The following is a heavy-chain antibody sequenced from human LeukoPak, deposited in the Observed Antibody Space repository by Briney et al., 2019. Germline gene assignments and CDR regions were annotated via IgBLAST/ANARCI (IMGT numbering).Heavy chain of an antibody. CDR3: ARARDNYDISSFSALDY. Sequence: GGSLRLSRAASGFTFNSYGMHWVGQAPGKGLEWLAVIWYDGSNIYYEDSVKGRFAISRDNSKNMPYLLLNSLGVGGTCAYYCARARDNYDISSFSALDYWGQGTLVTVSS. CDR2: IWYDGSNI. D-gene: IGHD3-22*01. CDR1: GFTFNSYG. V-gene: IGHV3-33*01. J-gene: IGHJ4*02.